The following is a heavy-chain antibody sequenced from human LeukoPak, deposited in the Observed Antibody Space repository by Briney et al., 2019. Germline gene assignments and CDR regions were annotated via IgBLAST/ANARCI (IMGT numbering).Heavy chain of an antibody. Sequence: PSETLSLTCAVYGGSFSGYYWSWVRQPPGKGLEWIGEISHSGSTYYNPSLKSRVTVSVDTSKNQFSLRLSSVTAADTAVYYCARGGLDTRRGVYFDYWGHGLLVTVSS. CDR3: ARGGLDTRRGVYFDY. CDR2: ISHSGST. CDR1: GGSFSGYY. V-gene: IGHV4-34*01. D-gene: IGHD5-18*01. J-gene: IGHJ4*01.